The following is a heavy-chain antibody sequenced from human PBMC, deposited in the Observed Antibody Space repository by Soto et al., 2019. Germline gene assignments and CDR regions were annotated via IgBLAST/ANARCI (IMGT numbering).Heavy chain of an antibody. CDR2: ISIGAVGT. J-gene: IGHJ4*02. Sequence: GGSLRLSCAASGFTFSNFAMNWVRQAPGRGLEWVSSISIGAVGTYYADSVKGRFAISRDDSKNTLYLQMNSLRAEDTAVYYCTKKCIKPPGTPYFDYWGQGILVTAPQ. CDR3: TKKCIKPPGTPYFDY. V-gene: IGHV3-23*01. D-gene: IGHD6-13*01. CDR1: GFTFSNFA.